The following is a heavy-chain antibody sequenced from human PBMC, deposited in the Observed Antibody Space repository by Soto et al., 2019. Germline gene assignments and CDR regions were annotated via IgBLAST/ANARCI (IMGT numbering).Heavy chain of an antibody. CDR1: GGSISGYY. CDR2: INYFGST. V-gene: IGHV4-59*08. Sequence: SETLSLTCTVSGGSISGYYWSWIRQPPGKRLEWIGYINYFGSTNYNPSLKSRVTISVDTSKNQFSLKLSSVTAADTAVYYCAGQALDYYGPGSYSAMDVWGQGTTVTVSS. D-gene: IGHD3-10*01. CDR3: AGQALDYYGPGSYSAMDV. J-gene: IGHJ6*02.